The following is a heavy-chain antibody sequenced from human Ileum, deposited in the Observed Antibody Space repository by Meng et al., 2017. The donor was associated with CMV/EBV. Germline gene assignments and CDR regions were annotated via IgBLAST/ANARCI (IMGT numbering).Heavy chain of an antibody. V-gene: IGHV3-48*03. Sequence: GESLKISCAASGFTFSSYEMNWVRQAPGKGLEWVSYISSSGSTIYYADSVKGRFTISRDNAKNSLYLQMNSLRAEDTAVYYCAKGDILTGYFYNYYYYYGMDVWGQGTTVTFSS. D-gene: IGHD3-9*01. CDR3: AKGDILTGYFYNYYYYYGMDV. CDR2: ISSSGSTI. J-gene: IGHJ6*02. CDR1: GFTFSSYE.